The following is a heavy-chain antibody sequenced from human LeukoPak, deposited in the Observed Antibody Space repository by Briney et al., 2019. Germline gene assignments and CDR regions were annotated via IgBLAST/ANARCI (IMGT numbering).Heavy chain of an antibody. J-gene: IGHJ4*02. CDR2: ISSSSSYI. CDR1: GFTFSSYS. CDR3: ARDQHGYSGYVPFDY. Sequence: GGSLRLSFAASGFTFSSYSMNWVRQAPGKGLEWVSSISSSSSYIYYADSVKGRFTISRDNAKNSLYLQMNSLRAEDTAVYYCARDQHGYSGYVPFDYWGQGTLVTVSS. D-gene: IGHD5-12*01. V-gene: IGHV3-21*01.